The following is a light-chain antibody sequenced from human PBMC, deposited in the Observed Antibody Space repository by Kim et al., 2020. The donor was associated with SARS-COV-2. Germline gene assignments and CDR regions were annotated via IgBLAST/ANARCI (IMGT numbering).Light chain of an antibody. CDR2: GAS. CDR3: QQYGSSPLT. J-gene: IGKJ4*01. Sequence: LSPGERATLSCRASQSVSSSYLAWYQQKPGQAPRLLIYGASNRATGIPDRFSGSGSGTDFTLTISRLEPEDFAVYYCQQYGSSPLTFGGGTKVEI. V-gene: IGKV3-20*01. CDR1: QSVSSSY.